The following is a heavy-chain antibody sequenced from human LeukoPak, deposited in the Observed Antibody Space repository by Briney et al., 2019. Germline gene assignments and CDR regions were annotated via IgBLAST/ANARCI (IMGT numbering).Heavy chain of an antibody. CDR3: ARDGCSSTSCYRNYYYGMDV. J-gene: IGHJ6*02. V-gene: IGHV1-2*02. CDR2: INPNSGGT. D-gene: IGHD2-2*01. CDR1: GYTFTGYY. Sequence: ASVKVSCKASGYTFTGYYMHWVRQAPGQGLEWMGWINPNSGGTNYAQRFQGRVTITADESTSTAYMELSSLRSEDTAVYYCARDGCSSTSCYRNYYYGMDVWGQGTTVTVSS.